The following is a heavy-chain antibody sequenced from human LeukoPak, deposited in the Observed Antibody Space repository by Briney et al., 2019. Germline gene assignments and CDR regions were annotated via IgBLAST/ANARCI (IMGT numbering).Heavy chain of an antibody. Sequence: SETLSLTCSVSGGSVSNYYWNWIRQVPGKGLEGIGFIYYSERATYNPSLKSRVTISINTSKNQFSLKLTSVTTADTAVYYCARGDLALSGTREYYYYYGMDVWGQGTTVTVSS. CDR3: ARGDLALSGTREYYYYYGMDV. CDR1: GGSVSNYY. J-gene: IGHJ6*02. V-gene: IGHV4-59*02. CDR2: IYYSERA. D-gene: IGHD3-16*01.